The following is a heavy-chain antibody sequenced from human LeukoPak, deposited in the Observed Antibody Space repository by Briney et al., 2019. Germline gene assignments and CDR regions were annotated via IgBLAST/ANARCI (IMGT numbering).Heavy chain of an antibody. CDR2: IDSGGST. CDR3: ARDWNGDYAFEN. CDR1: GITVSNNY. V-gene: IGHV3-66*01. J-gene: IGHJ4*02. Sequence: GGSLRLSCEVSGITVSNNYMNWVRQAPGKGLEWVSVIDSGGSTYYADSVKSRFTASRDISRNTVFLQLTGLRAEDTAIYYCARDWNGDYAFENWGQGTLVIVSS. D-gene: IGHD1-1*01.